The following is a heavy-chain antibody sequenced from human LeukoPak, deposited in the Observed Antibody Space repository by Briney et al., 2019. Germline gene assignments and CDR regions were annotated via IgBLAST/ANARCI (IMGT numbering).Heavy chain of an antibody. J-gene: IGHJ4*02. D-gene: IGHD2-2*01. Sequence: PGGSLRLSCAASGLTFSSYAMSWVRQAPGKGLEWVSAISGSGGSTYYADSVKGRFTISRDNSKNTLYLQMNSLRAEDTAVYYCAKARKNIVVVPAALSRYWGQGTLVTVSS. CDR2: ISGSGGST. V-gene: IGHV3-23*01. CDR1: GLTFSSYA. CDR3: AKARKNIVVVPAALSRY.